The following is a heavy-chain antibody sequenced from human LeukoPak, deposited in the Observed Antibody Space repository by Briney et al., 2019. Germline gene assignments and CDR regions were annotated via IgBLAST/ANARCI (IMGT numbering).Heavy chain of an antibody. V-gene: IGHV4-38-2*01. CDR3: ARGDFYNYGKPFDP. CDR1: AYSISSGYY. Sequence: PSETLSLTCGVSAYSISSGYYWGWIRQPPGKGLEWIGSIYHSGVTYYNASLKSRVTISVDTSRNQFSVKLTSVTAADTAVYYCARGDFYNYGKPFDPWSQGTLVTVSS. CDR2: IYHSGVT. J-gene: IGHJ5*02. D-gene: IGHD5-18*01.